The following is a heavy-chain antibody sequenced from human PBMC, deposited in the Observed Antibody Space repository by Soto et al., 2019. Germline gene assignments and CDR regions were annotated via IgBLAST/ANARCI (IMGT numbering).Heavy chain of an antibody. Sequence: EVQLVESGGGLVKPGGSLRLSCAVSGFTFDKVWMNWVRQAPGKGLEWVGRIKSKTDGGTTDYAAPVKGRFTISRDDSKNMLYLQMISLRAEDTAVYYCAKYLLPVTPYFDSWGQGTLVTVSS. CDR2: IKSKTDGGTT. D-gene: IGHD2-15*01. CDR3: AKYLLPVTPYFDS. V-gene: IGHV3-15*07. J-gene: IGHJ4*02. CDR1: GFTFDKVW.